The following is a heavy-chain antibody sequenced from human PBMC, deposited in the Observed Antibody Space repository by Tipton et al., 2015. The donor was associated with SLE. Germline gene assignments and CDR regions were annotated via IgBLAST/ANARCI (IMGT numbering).Heavy chain of an antibody. CDR3: AKEHYDFWSGSGAFDY. CDR1: GFTFSNYA. V-gene: IGHV3-30*02. Sequence: SGFTFSNYAMYWVRQAPGKGLEWVAFIRYDGSNKYYADSVKGRFTISRDNSKNTLYLQMNSLTAEDTALYYCAKEHYDFWSGSGAFDYWGQGTLVTVSS. D-gene: IGHD3-3*01. J-gene: IGHJ4*02. CDR2: IRYDGSNK.